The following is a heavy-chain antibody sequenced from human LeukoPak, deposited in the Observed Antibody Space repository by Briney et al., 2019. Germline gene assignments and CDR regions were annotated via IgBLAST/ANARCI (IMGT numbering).Heavy chain of an antibody. CDR3: ARSSGYTYGSDY. D-gene: IGHD5-18*01. CDR1: GVSISSYY. V-gene: IGHV4-59*08. Sequence: SETLSLTCSVSGVSISSYYWSWIRQPPGRGLEWVGYIYFSGSINYNPSLKSRVTISADTSKNQLSLKLSSVTAADTAVYYCARSSGYTYGSDYWGQGTVVPVSS. J-gene: IGHJ4*02. CDR2: IYFSGSI.